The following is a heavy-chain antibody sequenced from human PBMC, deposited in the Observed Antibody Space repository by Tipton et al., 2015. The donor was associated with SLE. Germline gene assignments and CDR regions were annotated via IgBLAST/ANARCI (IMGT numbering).Heavy chain of an antibody. CDR2: IYHSGST. Sequence: TLSLTCAVSGGSFSVFYCSWIRQPPGKAREWIGCIYHSGSTYYNPSLKSRVTISVDTSKNQFSLKLSSVTSADTAVYYCARVYYARDDRGMGITVTV. J-gene: IGHJ6*04. CDR3: ARVYYARDD. CDR1: GGSFSVFY. V-gene: IGHV4-34*01.